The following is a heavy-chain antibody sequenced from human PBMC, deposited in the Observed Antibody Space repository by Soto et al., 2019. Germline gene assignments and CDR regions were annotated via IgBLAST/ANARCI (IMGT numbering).Heavy chain of an antibody. J-gene: IGHJ5*02. CDR1: GGSISSSRSY. CDR2: IFYAGNT. Sequence: QLQLQESGPGLVKPSETLSLTCNVSGGSISSSRSYWAWFRQPPGKELEWIASIFYAGNTYYNPSLRRRVTVSVDTSKNQFSLKLDSVTAADTAVYSCARQAAAPGIDLWFDPWGQGTLVTVSS. V-gene: IGHV4-39*01. CDR3: ARQAAAPGIDLWFDP. D-gene: IGHD6-13*01.